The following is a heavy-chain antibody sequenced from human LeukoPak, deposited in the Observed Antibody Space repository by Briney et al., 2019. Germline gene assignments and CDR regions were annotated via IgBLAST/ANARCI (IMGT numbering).Heavy chain of an antibody. CDR2: IKQDGSEK. Sequence: PGGSLRLSCAASGFTFSSYWMSWVRQAPGKGLEWVANIKQDGSEKYYVDSVKGRFTISRDNAKNSLYLQMNSLRAEDTAVYYCAIGKLWFGECLDYWGQGTLVTVSS. V-gene: IGHV3-7*01. CDR3: AIGKLWFGECLDY. J-gene: IGHJ4*02. CDR1: GFTFSSYW. D-gene: IGHD3-10*01.